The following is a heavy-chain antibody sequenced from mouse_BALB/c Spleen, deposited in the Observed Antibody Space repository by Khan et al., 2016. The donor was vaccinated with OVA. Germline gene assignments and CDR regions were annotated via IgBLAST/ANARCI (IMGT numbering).Heavy chain of an antibody. CDR1: GFNITDYY. Sequence: VQLKQSGTELVRPGALVKLSCKASGFNITDYYIHWVTQRPEQGLEWIGWIDPDNGDTVYDPKFQGKASITADTSSNTAYLQLISLTSEDTAVYYCARDGYSPWFAYWGQRTLVTVSA. CDR3: ARDGYSPWFAY. CDR2: IDPDNGDT. D-gene: IGHD2-3*01. V-gene: IGHV14-1*02. J-gene: IGHJ3*01.